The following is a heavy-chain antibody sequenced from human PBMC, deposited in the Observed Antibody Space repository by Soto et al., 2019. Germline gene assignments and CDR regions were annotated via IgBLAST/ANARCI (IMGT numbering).Heavy chain of an antibody. Sequence: GGSLRLSCAASGFTFTRAWLNWVRQAPGKGLEWVSAISGSGGSTYYADSVKGRFTISRDNSKNTLYLQMNSLRAEDTAVYYCAKDLVPAAVDYRGQGTLVTVSS. CDR3: AKDLVPAAVDY. J-gene: IGHJ4*02. CDR1: GFTFTRAW. V-gene: IGHV3-23*01. D-gene: IGHD2-2*01. CDR2: ISGSGGST.